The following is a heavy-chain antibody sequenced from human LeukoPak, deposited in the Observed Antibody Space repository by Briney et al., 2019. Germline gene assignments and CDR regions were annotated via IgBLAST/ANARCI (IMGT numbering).Heavy chain of an antibody. V-gene: IGHV3-21*01. D-gene: IGHD5-24*01. CDR3: ARGKDGYNLQNDAFDI. J-gene: IGHJ3*02. CDR1: GFTFSSYS. CDR2: ISSSSSYI. Sequence: GGSLRLSCAASGFTFSSYSMNWVRQAPGKGLEWVSSISSSSSYIYYADSVKGRFTISRDNAKNSLYLQMNSLRAEDTAVYYCARGKDGYNLQNDAFDIWGQGTMVTVSS.